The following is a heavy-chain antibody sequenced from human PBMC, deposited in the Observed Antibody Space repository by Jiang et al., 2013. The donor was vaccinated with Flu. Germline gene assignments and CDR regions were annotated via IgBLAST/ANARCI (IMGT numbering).Heavy chain of an antibody. CDR3: AKDKIAARHNEF. CDR1: EFTISSYA. Sequence: GLVQPGGSLRLSCAASEFTISSYAMTWVRQAPGKGLEWVSAISASGGGTYYADSVKGRFTISRDNSKNTVYLQMNSLRAEDTAVYYCAKDKIAARHNEFWGQGTLVTVSS. J-gene: IGHJ4*02. V-gene: IGHV3-23*01. CDR2: ISASGGGT. D-gene: IGHD6-25*01.